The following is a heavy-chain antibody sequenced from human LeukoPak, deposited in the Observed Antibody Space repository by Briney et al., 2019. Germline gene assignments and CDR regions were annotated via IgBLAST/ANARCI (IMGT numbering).Heavy chain of an antibody. V-gene: IGHV4-59*08. J-gene: IGHJ3*02. CDR1: GGSISSYY. CDR2: IYYSGST. CDR3: ARQLEYQLIRAFDI. D-gene: IGHD2-2*01. Sequence: SETLSLTCTVSGGSISSYYWSWIRQPPGKGLEWIGYIYYSGSTNYNPSLKSRVTISVDTSKNQFSLKLSSVTAADTAVYYCARQLEYQLIRAFDIWGQGTMVTVSS.